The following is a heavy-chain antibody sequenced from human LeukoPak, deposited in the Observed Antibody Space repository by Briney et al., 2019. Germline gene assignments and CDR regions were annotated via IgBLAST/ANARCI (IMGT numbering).Heavy chain of an antibody. CDR2: ISWRSSDI. Sequence: PGGSLRLSCVASGFTLSSYNMKWVRQAPGKRLEWVSSISWRSSDIEYADSVKGRFTISRDIDKKSLYLQMNSLRVEDTAVYYCAGETPRRGETRDGYRWGQGTLVTVSS. CDR3: AGETPRRGETRDGYR. V-gene: IGHV3-21*01. J-gene: IGHJ4*02. CDR1: GFTLSSYN. D-gene: IGHD5-24*01.